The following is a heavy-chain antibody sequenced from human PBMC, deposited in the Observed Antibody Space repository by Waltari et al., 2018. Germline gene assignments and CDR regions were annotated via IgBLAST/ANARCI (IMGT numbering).Heavy chain of an antibody. CDR1: GFTFSSYA. D-gene: IGHD6-6*01. CDR3: AKDKEAARPQFYFDY. Sequence: EVQLLESGGGLVQPGGSLRLSCAASGFTFSSYAMSWVRQAPGKGLEWVSASSGSGGSTYYADSLKGRFTISRDNSKNTLYLQMNSLRAEDTAVYYCAKDKEAARPQFYFDYWGQGTLVTVSS. V-gene: IGHV3-23*01. J-gene: IGHJ4*02. CDR2: SSGSGGST.